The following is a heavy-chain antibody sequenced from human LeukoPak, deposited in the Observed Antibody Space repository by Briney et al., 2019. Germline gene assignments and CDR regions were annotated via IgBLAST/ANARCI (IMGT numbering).Heavy chain of an antibody. CDR1: GFTFSSYA. D-gene: IGHD3-22*01. J-gene: IGHJ4*02. CDR3: AKFGYFDSTASFQRPTHFDY. Sequence: GGSLRLSCAASGFTFSSYAMHWVRQAPGKGLEWVAVISYDGSNKYYADSVKGRFTISRDNSKNTLYLQMNSLRVEDTAVYYCAKFGYFDSTASFQRPTHFDYWGQGTLVTVSS. V-gene: IGHV3-30-3*02. CDR2: ISYDGSNK.